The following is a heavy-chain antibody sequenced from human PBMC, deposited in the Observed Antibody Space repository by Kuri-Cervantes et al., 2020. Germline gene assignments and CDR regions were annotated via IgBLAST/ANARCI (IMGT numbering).Heavy chain of an antibody. V-gene: IGHV3-13*01. Sequence: GESLKISCAASGFTFSSYDMHWVRQATGKGLEWVSAIGTAGDTYYPGSVKGRFTISRENAKNSLYLQMNSLTAEDTAVYYCARDSSVGELIQLWPMDVWGKGTTVTVSS. D-gene: IGHD3-10*01. CDR2: IGTAGDT. J-gene: IGHJ6*04. CDR3: ARDSSVGELIQLWPMDV. CDR1: GFTFSSYD.